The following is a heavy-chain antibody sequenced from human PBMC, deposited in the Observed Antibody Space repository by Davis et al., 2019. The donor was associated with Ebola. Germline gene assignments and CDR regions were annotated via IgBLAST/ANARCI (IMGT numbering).Heavy chain of an antibody. Sequence: PSETLSLTCAISGDSVSTKNTGWNWIRQSPSRGLEWLGRTYYASKWYFDYALSMKSRLTVNLDTSKNQFSLQLNSVTPEDTAIYYCARGWLRTGFDYWGQGTLVTVSS. J-gene: IGHJ4*02. D-gene: IGHD5-12*01. CDR1: GDSVSTKNTG. V-gene: IGHV6-1*01. CDR3: ARGWLRTGFDY. CDR2: TYYASKWYF.